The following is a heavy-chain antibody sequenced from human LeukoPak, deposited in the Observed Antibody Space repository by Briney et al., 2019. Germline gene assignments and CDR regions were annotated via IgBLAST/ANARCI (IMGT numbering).Heavy chain of an antibody. CDR1: EDTFRGYY. Sequence: ASVKVSCKASEDTFRGYYFNWVRQAPGQGFEWMGWINPNSGGTKFADKFQGRITMTRDTSNSTAYVDLNRLRSDDTATYYCATLREQTGGWHFDLWGRGTQITVSS. D-gene: IGHD1/OR15-1a*01. V-gene: IGHV1-2*02. J-gene: IGHJ2*01. CDR2: INPNSGGT. CDR3: ATLREQTGGWHFDL.